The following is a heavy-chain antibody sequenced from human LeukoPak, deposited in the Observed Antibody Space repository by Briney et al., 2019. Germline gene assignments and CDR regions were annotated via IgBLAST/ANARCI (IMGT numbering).Heavy chain of an antibody. Sequence: SETLSLTCTVSGGSISSYYWSWIRQPPGKGLEWIGEINHSGSTNYNPSLKSRVTISVDTSKNQFSLKLSSVTAADTAVYYCARLKSLDAFDIWGQGTMVTVSS. CDR3: ARLKSLDAFDI. V-gene: IGHV4-34*01. J-gene: IGHJ3*02. CDR2: INHSGST. CDR1: GGSISSYY.